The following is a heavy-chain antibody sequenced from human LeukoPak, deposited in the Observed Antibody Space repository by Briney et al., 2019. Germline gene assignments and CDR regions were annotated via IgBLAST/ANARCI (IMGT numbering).Heavy chain of an antibody. D-gene: IGHD2-15*01. CDR2: INSNSGDT. J-gene: IGHJ3*02. CDR1: GYAFTGHY. CDR3: ARVGLGKDTAFDI. Sequence: VASVKVSCKTSGYAFTGHYIHWVRQAPGQGLEWLGWINSNSGDTKYEEKFQGRFTMTRDTSITTVYMDLTRLTSDDAAVYYCARVGLGKDTAFDIWGQGTMVTVSS. V-gene: IGHV1-2*02.